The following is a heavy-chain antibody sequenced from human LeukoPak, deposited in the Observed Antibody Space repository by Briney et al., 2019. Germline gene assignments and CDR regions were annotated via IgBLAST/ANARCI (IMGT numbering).Heavy chain of an antibody. Sequence: PGRSLRLSCAASGFTFDDYAMHWVRQAPGKGLEWVSGISWNSGSIGYADSVKGRFTISRDNAKNSLYLQMNTLRAEDTAVYYCARDQNDSSGYSGGLDYWGQGTLVTVSS. D-gene: IGHD3-22*01. CDR2: ISWNSGSI. CDR3: ARDQNDSSGYSGGLDY. J-gene: IGHJ4*02. CDR1: GFTFDDYA. V-gene: IGHV3-9*01.